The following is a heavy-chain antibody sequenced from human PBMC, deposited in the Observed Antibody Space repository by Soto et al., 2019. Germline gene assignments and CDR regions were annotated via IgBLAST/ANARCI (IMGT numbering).Heavy chain of an antibody. Sequence: ASVKVSCKAPGYTFTSYGISWVRQAPGQGLEWMGWISAYNGNTNYAQKLQGRVTMTTDTSTSTAYMELRSLRSDDTAVYHCARDSDPYYYDSSGYYSSYWGQGTLVTVS. J-gene: IGHJ4*02. CDR1: GYTFTSYG. CDR2: ISAYNGNT. D-gene: IGHD3-22*01. V-gene: IGHV1-18*01. CDR3: ARDSDPYYYDSSGYYSSY.